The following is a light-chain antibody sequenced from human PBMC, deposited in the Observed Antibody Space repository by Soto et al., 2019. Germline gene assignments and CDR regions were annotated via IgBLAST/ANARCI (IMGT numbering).Light chain of an antibody. CDR2: DVS. CDR1: SSDVGGYKY. Sequence: QSALTQPASVSGSPGQSITISCTGTSSDVGGYKYVYWYQQTPGKAPKLMIYDVSNRPSGVSNRFSGSKSGNTASLTISGLQAEDEADYYCSSYTSSSTPYVVFGGGTQLTVL. J-gene: IGLJ2*01. CDR3: SSYTSSSTPYVV. V-gene: IGLV2-14*01.